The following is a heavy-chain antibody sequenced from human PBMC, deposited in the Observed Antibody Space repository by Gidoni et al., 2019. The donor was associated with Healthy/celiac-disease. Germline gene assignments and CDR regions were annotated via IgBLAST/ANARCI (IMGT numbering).Heavy chain of an antibody. D-gene: IGHD3-10*01. V-gene: IGHV3-11*01. Sequence: GESGGGLVKPGGSLRLSCAASGFTFSDYYMSWIRQAPGKGLEWVSYISSSGSTIYYADSVKGRFTISRDKAKNSLYLQMNSLRAEDTAVYYCAGDAPNYYGSGSYWDPAFDYWGQGTLVTVSS. J-gene: IGHJ4*02. CDR2: ISSSGSTI. CDR1: GFTFSDYY. CDR3: AGDAPNYYGSGSYWDPAFDY.